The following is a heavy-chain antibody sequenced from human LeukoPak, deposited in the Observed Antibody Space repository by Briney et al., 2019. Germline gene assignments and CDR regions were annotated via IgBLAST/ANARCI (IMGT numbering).Heavy chain of an antibody. Sequence: PSETLSLTCTVSGGSISSYYWSWIRQPPEKGLEWIGYIYYSGSTNYNPSLKSRVTISVDTSKNQFSLKLSSVTAADTAVYYCAREPTRTSPDYWGQGTLVTVSS. V-gene: IGHV4-59*01. CDR2: IYYSGST. CDR1: GGSISSYY. J-gene: IGHJ4*02. D-gene: IGHD1-7*01. CDR3: AREPTRTSPDY.